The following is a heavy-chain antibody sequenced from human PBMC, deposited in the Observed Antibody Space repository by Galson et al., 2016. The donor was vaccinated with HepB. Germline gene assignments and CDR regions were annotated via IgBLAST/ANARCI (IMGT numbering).Heavy chain of an antibody. V-gene: IGHV3-21*01. D-gene: IGHD6-6*01. CDR1: GFTFSSYS. Sequence: SLRLSCAASGFTFSSYSMNWVRQAPGKGLEWVSSMSGSSIYIYYAASVRGRFTISRDNAKNSLFLEMNSLRAEDTAVYYCARDIPSRPGNSYGMDVWGQGTTVTVSS. CDR2: MSGSSIYI. J-gene: IGHJ6*02. CDR3: ARDIPSRPGNSYGMDV.